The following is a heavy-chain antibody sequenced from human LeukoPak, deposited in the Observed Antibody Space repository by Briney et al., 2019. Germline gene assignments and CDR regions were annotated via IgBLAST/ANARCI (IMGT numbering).Heavy chain of an antibody. Sequence: GGSLRLSCAASGFTFSDYAIHWVRQAPGKGLEWVALISYDGFNEFYADSVKGRFTISRDNSKNTLYLQMNSLKTEDTAVYFCAKGDMSSPPLLLDHWGQGILVTVSS. D-gene: IGHD3-10*01. CDR3: AKGDMSSPPLLLDH. CDR2: ISYDGFNE. V-gene: IGHV3-30*18. J-gene: IGHJ4*02. CDR1: GFTFSDYA.